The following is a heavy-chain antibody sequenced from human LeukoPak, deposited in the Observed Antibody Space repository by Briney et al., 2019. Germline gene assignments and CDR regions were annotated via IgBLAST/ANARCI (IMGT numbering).Heavy chain of an antibody. Sequence: SETLSLTCTVSGGSISSYYWSWIRQPPGKGLEWIGYIYYSGSTNYNPSLKSQVTISVDTSKNQFSLKLSSVTVADTAVYYCARRNTRYSDILTGYLRSDAFDIWGQGTMVTVSS. CDR1: GGSISSYY. D-gene: IGHD3-9*01. V-gene: IGHV4-59*08. CDR3: ARRNTRYSDILTGYLRSDAFDI. CDR2: IYYSGST. J-gene: IGHJ3*02.